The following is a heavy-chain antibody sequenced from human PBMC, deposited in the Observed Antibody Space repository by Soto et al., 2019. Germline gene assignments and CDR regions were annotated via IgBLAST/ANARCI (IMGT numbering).Heavy chain of an antibody. CDR3: ARKDKSGYFNWFDP. CDR1: GYKFTSSW. V-gene: IGHV5-51*01. CDR2: IFPSDSDT. Sequence: GESLKISCRTSGYKFTSSWIAWVRQLPGKGLEWMGIIFPSDSDTRYSPSFQGQVTISADRSTSTVFLQWASLKASDTAVYFCARKDKSGYFNWFDPWGQGTLVTVSS. D-gene: IGHD3-22*01. J-gene: IGHJ5*02.